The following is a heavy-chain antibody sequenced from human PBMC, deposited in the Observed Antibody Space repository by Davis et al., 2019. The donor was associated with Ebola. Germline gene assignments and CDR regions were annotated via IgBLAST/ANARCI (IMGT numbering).Heavy chain of an antibody. CDR3: ARFHGSTKRTAYFDY. CDR2: ISAYNGNT. Sequence: ASVKVSCKASGYTFTSYGISWVRQAPGQGLEWVGWISAYNGNTNYAQKFQGWVTMTRDTSISTAYMELSRLRSDDTAAYYCARFHGSTKRTAYFDYWGQGTLVTVSS. CDR1: GYTFTSYG. V-gene: IGHV1-18*01. J-gene: IGHJ4*02. D-gene: IGHD1-26*01.